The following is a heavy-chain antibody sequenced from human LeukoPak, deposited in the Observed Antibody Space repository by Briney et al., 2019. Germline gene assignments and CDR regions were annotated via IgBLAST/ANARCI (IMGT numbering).Heavy chain of an antibody. J-gene: IGHJ3*01. V-gene: IGHV4-59*08. Sequence: PSETLSLTCTVSGGSISNYWSWIRQPPGKGLEWIGYIYYSGSTNYNPSLKSRVTISVDTSKNQFSLKLSSVTAADTAVYYCARKFGVAYYGDPRGSFDVWSPGTLVTVSS. CDR3: ARKFGVAYYGDPRGSFDV. D-gene: IGHD4-17*01. CDR1: GGSISNY. CDR2: IYYSGST.